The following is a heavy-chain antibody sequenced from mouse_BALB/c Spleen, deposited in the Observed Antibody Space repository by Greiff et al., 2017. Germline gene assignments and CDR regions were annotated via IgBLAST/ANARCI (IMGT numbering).Heavy chain of an antibody. CDR2: INPYNGDT. V-gene: IGHV1-20*02. Sequence: EVQLQQSGPELVKPGASVKISCKASGYSFTGYFMNWVMQSHGKSLEWIGRINPYNGDTFYNQKFKGKATMTVDKSSSTAHMELRSLASEDSAVYYCARRGDGSYYFDYWGQGTTLTVSS. CDR3: ARRGDGSYYFDY. D-gene: IGHD1-1*01. J-gene: IGHJ2*01. CDR1: GYSFTGYF.